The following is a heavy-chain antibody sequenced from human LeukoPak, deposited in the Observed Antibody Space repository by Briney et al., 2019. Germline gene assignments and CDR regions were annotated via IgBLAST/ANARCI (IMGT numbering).Heavy chain of an antibody. Sequence: PGGSLRLSCKGSGYSFTGYWIGWVRQMPGKGLEWMGIIYPGDSDTRYSPSFQGQVTISADKSISTAYLQWSSLKASDTAMYYCARQEYCSGGSCYYYFDYWGQGTLVTVSS. CDR3: ARQEYCSGGSCYYYFDY. D-gene: IGHD2-15*01. CDR2: IYPGDSDT. V-gene: IGHV5-51*01. CDR1: GYSFTGYW. J-gene: IGHJ4*02.